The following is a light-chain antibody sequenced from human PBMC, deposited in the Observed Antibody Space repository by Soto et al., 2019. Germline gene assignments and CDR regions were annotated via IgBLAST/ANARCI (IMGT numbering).Light chain of an antibody. CDR1: SSDVGGHNY. CDR3: TSYTSSSPYV. Sequence: QSALTQSPSASGSPGQSVTISCTGTSSDVGGHNYVSWYQHHPGKAPKLIIYEVSKRPSGVPDRFSGSKSGNTASLTVSGLQAEDEAVYYCTSYTSSSPYVFGTGTKLTVL. CDR2: EVS. J-gene: IGLJ1*01. V-gene: IGLV2-8*01.